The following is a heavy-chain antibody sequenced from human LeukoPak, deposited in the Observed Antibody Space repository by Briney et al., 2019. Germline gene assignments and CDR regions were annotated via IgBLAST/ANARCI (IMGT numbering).Heavy chain of an antibody. CDR2: IWYDGSYK. Sequence: GGSLRLSCAASGFTFTSYGMHWVRQALGKGLEWVAIIWYDGSYKYYADSVKGRFTISRDNSKNTLYLQMNSLRAEDTAVYYCARDRQYCSSVSCYPDYFDYWGQGTLVTVSS. J-gene: IGHJ4*02. CDR3: ARDRQYCSSVSCYPDYFDY. D-gene: IGHD2-2*01. V-gene: IGHV3-33*01. CDR1: GFTFTSYG.